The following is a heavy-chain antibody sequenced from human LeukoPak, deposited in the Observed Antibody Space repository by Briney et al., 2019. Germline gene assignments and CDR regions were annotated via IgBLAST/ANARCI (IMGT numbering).Heavy chain of an antibody. D-gene: IGHD1-26*01. Sequence: ASVKLSCKASGAALTTYGISWVRRAPGQGLEWMGGIIPIFGTANYAQKFQGRVTITTAESTTTAYMELSSLRSEDTAVYYCSSPSGGYPNFDYWGQGTLVTVSS. CDR3: SSPSGGYPNFDY. J-gene: IGHJ4*02. CDR2: IIPIFGTA. V-gene: IGHV1-69*05. CDR1: GAALTTYG.